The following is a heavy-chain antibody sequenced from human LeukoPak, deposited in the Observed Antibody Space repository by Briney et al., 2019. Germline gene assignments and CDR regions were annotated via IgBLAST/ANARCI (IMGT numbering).Heavy chain of an antibody. V-gene: IGHV5-51*01. CDR3: ARRGLTNNWFDP. J-gene: IGHJ5*02. D-gene: IGHD3-9*01. CDR1: EDSFTSYW. CDR2: IYPGDSDI. Sequence: GESLKISCKGSEDSFTSYWIGWVRQMPGKGLECMGIIYPGDSDIRYSPSFQGQVTISADKSISTAYLQWSSLKASDTAMYYCARRGLTNNWFDPWGQGTLVTVSS.